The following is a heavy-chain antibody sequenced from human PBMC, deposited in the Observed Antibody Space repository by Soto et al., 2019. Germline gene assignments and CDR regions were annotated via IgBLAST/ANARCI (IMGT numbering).Heavy chain of an antibody. CDR3: VSWVSAHFDY. V-gene: IGHV3-23*01. CDR1: RYTFRGHG. D-gene: IGHD3-16*01. J-gene: IGHJ4*02. CDR2: IDSSGVNT. Sequence: GSLRVSCSEYRYTFRGHGLSWVRQAPGKGLEWVSTIDSSGVNTHYADSVKGRFTISRDNSRNTLHLQMHDLRADDTALYYCVSWVSAHFDYWGQGTVVTVSS.